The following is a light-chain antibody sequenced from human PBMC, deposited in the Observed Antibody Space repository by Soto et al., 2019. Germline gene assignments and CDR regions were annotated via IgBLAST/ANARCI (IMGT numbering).Light chain of an antibody. J-gene: IGKJ5*01. CDR3: QQRSDNWPPLT. CDR2: GAS. Sequence: IVLTQSPGTLALSPGERANLSCRASQSVSSSYLAWYQQKPGQAPRLLIYGASSRATGIPDRFSGSGSGTDFTLTISSLEPEDFAVYYCQQRSDNWPPLTFGQGTRLEI. CDR1: QSVSSSY. V-gene: IGKV3D-20*02.